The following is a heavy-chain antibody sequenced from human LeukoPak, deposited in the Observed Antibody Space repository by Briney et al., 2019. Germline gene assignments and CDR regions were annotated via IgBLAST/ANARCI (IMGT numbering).Heavy chain of an antibody. CDR2: INGSGDSP. CDR1: GLTFNNHA. J-gene: IGHJ5*02. Sequence: PGGSLRLSCAASGLTFNNHAMNWVRQAPGKGLEWVSDINGSGDSPYYADSVKGRFTISRDNSKNILYLHMDSLRPEDTAVYFCAKAPRGFQWFMESWGQGTLVTVSS. D-gene: IGHD2-8*02. V-gene: IGHV3-23*01. CDR3: AKAPRGFQWFMES.